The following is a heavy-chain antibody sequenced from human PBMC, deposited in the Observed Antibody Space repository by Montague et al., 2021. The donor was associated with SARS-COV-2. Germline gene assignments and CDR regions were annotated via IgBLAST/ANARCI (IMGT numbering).Heavy chain of an antibody. J-gene: IGHJ4*02. V-gene: IGHV4-59*01. CDR1: GGSISSYY. CDR2: IYYSGST. D-gene: IGHD6-13*01. CDR3: ARDFVAAVPDRFDS. Sequence: SETLSLTCTVSGGSISSYYWSWIRQPPGKGLEWIGYIYYSGSTNYNPSLKSRVTISVDTSKNQFSLKLSPVTAADTAVYYCARDFVAAVPDRFDSWGQGVLVTVSS.